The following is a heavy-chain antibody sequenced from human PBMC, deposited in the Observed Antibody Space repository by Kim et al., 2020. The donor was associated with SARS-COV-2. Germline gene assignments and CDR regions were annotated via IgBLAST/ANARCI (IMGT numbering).Heavy chain of an antibody. CDR1: GFTFSGYA. D-gene: IGHD6-6*01. J-gene: IGHJ3*02. CDR3: VKEYSSSSPHDAFDI. Sequence: GGSLRLSCSASGFTFSGYAMHWVRQAPGKGLEYVSAIVSHGGTTYYADSVEGRFTISRDNSKNTLYLQMSSLRAEDTALYYCVKEYSSSSPHDAFDIWG. CDR2: IVSHGGTT. V-gene: IGHV3-64D*09.